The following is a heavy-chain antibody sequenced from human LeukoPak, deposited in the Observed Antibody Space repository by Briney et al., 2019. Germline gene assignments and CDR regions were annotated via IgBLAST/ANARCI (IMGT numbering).Heavy chain of an antibody. CDR1: GDSVSINSAA. D-gene: IGHD6-19*01. CDR2: TYYRTKWYD. CDR3: ARGGSGASVADFHY. V-gene: IGHV6-1*01. J-gene: IGHJ4*02. Sequence: SPTLPLTFAISGDSVSINSAAWNWLRLSPSRGLEWLGSTYYRTKWYDDYAVSVKSRITINSDTSRNQFSLQLNSVTPEDTAVYYCARGGSGASVADFHYWGQGALVTVSS.